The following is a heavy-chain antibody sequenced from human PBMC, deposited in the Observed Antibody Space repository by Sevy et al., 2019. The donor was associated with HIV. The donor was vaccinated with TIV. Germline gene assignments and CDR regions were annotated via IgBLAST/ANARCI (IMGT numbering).Heavy chain of an antibody. Sequence: SETLSLTCTVSGGSISLYYWSWIRQPAGKGLGWIGHIYGSGSTSYNPSLKSRVTMSVDTSQNQISRKLTSATAADTAVYYCAREAKLGAPLGYWGQGTLVTVSS. CDR2: IYGSGST. D-gene: IGHD3-16*01. CDR1: GGSISLYY. J-gene: IGHJ4*02. V-gene: IGHV4-4*07. CDR3: AREAKLGAPLGY.